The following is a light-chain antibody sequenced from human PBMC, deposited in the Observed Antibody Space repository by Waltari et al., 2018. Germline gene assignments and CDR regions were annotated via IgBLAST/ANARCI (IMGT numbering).Light chain of an antibody. CDR3: AAWFDSLNGWV. V-gene: IGLV1-44*01. CDR1: GSRIGSID. Sequence: QSLVTQSPSVSGTPGQRVTISCSASGSRIGSIDLNWYQQFPGTAPKLLIVHINVRPSAVPDRFSGSKSGTSATLTISGLQSEDEADYYCAAWFDSLNGWVFGGGTKVTVL. J-gene: IGLJ3*02. CDR2: HIN.